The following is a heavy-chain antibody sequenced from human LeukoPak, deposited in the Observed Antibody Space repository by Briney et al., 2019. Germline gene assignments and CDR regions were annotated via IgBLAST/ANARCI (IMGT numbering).Heavy chain of an antibody. V-gene: IGHV4-59*08. CDR2: IYYSGST. J-gene: IGHJ3*01. Sequence: ASETLSLTCTVSGASVSTYYWSWIRQPPGKGLEWIGFIYYSGSTNYKSSLNSRVTISVDTSKNQFSLELSSMTAADTAFYYCARSRYSSAWYPFDVWGQGTMVTVSS. CDR1: GASVSTYY. CDR3: ARSRYSSAWYPFDV. D-gene: IGHD6-19*01.